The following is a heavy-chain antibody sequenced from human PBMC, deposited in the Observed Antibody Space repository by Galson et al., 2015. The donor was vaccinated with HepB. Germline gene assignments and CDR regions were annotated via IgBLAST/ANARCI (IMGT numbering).Heavy chain of an antibody. CDR3: ASGYSGYNFDY. D-gene: IGHD5-12*01. CDR1: GGSISSGGYS. J-gene: IGHJ4*02. CDR2: IYHSGST. Sequence: TLSLTCAVSGGSISSGGYSWSWIRQPPGKGLEWIGYIYHSGSTYYNPSLKSRVTISVDRSKNQFSLKLSSVTAADTAVYYCASGYSGYNFDYWGQGTLVTVSS. V-gene: IGHV4-30-2*01.